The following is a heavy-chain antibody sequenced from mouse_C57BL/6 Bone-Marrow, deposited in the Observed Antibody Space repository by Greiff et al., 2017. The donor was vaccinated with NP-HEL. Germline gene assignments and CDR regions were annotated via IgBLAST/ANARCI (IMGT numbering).Heavy chain of an antibody. J-gene: IGHJ3*01. D-gene: IGHD2-4*01. CDR2: INPSSGYT. V-gene: IGHV1-7*01. CDR1: GYTFTSYW. CDR3: AFIYYDYDAWFAY. Sequence: QVQLKESGAELAKPGASVKLSCKASGYTFTSYWMHWVKQRPGQGLEWIGYINPSSGYTKYNQKFKDKATLTADKSSSTAYMQLSSLTYEDSAVYYCAFIYYDYDAWFAYWGQGTLVTVSA.